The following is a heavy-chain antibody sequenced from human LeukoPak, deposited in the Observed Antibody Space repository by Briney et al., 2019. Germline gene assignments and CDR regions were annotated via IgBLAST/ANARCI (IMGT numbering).Heavy chain of an antibody. D-gene: IGHD3-10*01. J-gene: IGHJ3*02. V-gene: IGHV3-11*04. CDR1: GFAFSDYY. Sequence: GGSLRLSCAASGFAFSDYYMSWIRQAPGEGLESISYISSSGNTIHDADSLKGRFTISRDNARNSLYLQMNSLRVEDTAVYYCARDLGSGALDIWGQGTMVTVSS. CDR3: ARDLGSGALDI. CDR2: ISSSGNTI.